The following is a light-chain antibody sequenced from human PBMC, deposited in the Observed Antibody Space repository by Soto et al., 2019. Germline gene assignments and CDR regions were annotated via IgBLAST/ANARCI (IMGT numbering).Light chain of an antibody. CDR1: HGISTY. Sequence: DIQVTQSPGSLSASVGGSVTITSLVSHGISTYLNWYQQKPGKAPKVLIYAASSLQCGVPSRFSGSGSETDFTLTISSLQPEDFATYSCQQSNSITWTFGQGTKVDIK. CDR2: AAS. CDR3: QQSNSITWT. J-gene: IGKJ1*01. V-gene: IGKV1-39*01.